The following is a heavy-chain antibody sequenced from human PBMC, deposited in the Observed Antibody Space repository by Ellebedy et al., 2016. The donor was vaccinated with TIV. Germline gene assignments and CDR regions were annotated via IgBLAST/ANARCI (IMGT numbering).Heavy chain of an antibody. CDR2: FYSSGST. Sequence: MPGGSLRLSCTVPGVSVNSANYYWTWIRQPPGKGLEWIGYFYSSGSTDYKPSLKSRVSISVDTSKNQFSLKLSSVTAADTAVYFCSGAYGRATPKYWGQGTLVTVSS. CDR1: GVSVNSANYY. J-gene: IGHJ4*02. V-gene: IGHV4-61*01. CDR3: SGAYGRATPKY. D-gene: IGHD3-10*01.